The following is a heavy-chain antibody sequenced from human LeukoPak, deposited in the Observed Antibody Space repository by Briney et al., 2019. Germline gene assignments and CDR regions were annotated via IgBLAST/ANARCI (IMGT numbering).Heavy chain of an antibody. J-gene: IGHJ4*02. CDR2: ISAYNGNT. D-gene: IGHD6-13*01. Sequence: ASVKVSCKASGYIFTDYYMHWVRQAPGQELGWMGWISAYNGNTNYAQKLQGRVTMTTDTSTSTAYMELRSLRSDDTAVYYCARRDSSSSDYWGQGTLVTVSS. CDR3: ARRDSSSSDY. V-gene: IGHV1-18*04. CDR1: GYIFTDYY.